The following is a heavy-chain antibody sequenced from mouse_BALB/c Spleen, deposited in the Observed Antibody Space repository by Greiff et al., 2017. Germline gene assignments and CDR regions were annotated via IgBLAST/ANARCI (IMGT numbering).Heavy chain of an antibody. V-gene: IGHV5-17*02. Sequence: EVQLVESGGGLVQPGGSRKLSCAASGFTFSSFGMHWVRQAPEKGLEWVAYISSGSSTIYYADTVKGRFTISRDNPKNTLFLQMTSLRSEDTAMYYCARSVGNRAMDYWGQGTSVTVSS. D-gene: IGHD2-1*01. J-gene: IGHJ4*01. CDR3: ARSVGNRAMDY. CDR1: GFTFSSFG. CDR2: ISSGSSTI.